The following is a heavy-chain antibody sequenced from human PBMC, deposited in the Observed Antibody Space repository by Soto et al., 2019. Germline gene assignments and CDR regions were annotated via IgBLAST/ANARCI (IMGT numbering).Heavy chain of an antibody. CDR2: IYYSGST. CDR1: GGSISSGGYY. V-gene: IGHV4-31*02. J-gene: IGHJ3*02. D-gene: IGHD2-15*01. CDR3: AAFVVAATADAFDI. Sequence: TLSLTWTVSGGSISSGGYYWSWIRKHPGKGLEWIGYIYYSGSTYYNPSLKSRVTISVDTSKNQFSLKLSSVTAADTAVYYCAAFVVAATADAFDIWGQGTMVTVSS.